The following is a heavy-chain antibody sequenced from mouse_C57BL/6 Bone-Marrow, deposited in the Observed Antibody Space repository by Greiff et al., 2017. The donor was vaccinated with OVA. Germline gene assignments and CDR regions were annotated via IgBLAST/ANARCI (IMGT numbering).Heavy chain of an antibody. CDR2: INPGSGGT. J-gene: IGHJ4*01. Sequence: VQLQQSGAELVRPGTSVKVSCKASGYAFTNYLIEWVQQRPGQGLEWIGVINPGSGGTNYNEKFKGKATLTADKSSSTAYMQLSSLTSEDSAVYFCARRSNYPMDYWGQGTSVTVSS. D-gene: IGHD2-5*01. V-gene: IGHV1-54*01. CDR1: GYAFTNYL. CDR3: ARRSNYPMDY.